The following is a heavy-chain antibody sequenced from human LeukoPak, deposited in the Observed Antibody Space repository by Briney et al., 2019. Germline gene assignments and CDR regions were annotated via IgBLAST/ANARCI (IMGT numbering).Heavy chain of an antibody. V-gene: IGHV3-30*02. CDR1: GFTFSSYG. CDR3: AKDGYDSSGYFRVLGAFDI. J-gene: IGHJ3*02. D-gene: IGHD3-22*01. CDR2: IRYDGSNK. Sequence: GGSLRLSCAASGFTFSSYGMHWVRQAPGKGLEWVAFIRYDGSNKYYADSVKGRFTISRDNSKNTLYLQMNSLRAEDTAVYYCAKDGYDSSGYFRVLGAFDIWGQGTMVTVSS.